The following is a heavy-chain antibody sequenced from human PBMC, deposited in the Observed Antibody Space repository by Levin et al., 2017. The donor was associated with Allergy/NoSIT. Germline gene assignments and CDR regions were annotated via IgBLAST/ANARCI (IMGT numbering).Heavy chain of an antibody. CDR2: ISSSSSNI. J-gene: IGHJ6*02. CDR3: ARDEGSSGYHYGMDV. V-gene: IGHV3-21*01. D-gene: IGHD3-22*01. Sequence: PGESLKISCAASGFTFSTYHMNWVRQAPGKGLEWVSSISSSSSNIYYAGSVKGRLTISRDNAKNSLYLQMNSLRAEDTAVYYCARDEGSSGYHYGMDVWGQGTTVTVSS. CDR1: GFTFSTYH.